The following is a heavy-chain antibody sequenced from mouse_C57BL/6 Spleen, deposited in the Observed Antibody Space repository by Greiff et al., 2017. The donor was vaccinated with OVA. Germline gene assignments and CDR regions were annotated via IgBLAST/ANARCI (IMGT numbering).Heavy chain of an antibody. J-gene: IGHJ3*01. CDR1: GYTFTDYY. V-gene: IGHV1-26*01. CDR3: AREWGYDYDDGFAY. CDR2: INPNNGGT. Sequence: EVQLQQSGPELVKPGASVKISCKASGYTFTDYYMNWVKQSHGKSLEWIGDINPNNGGTSYNQKFKGKATLTVDKSSSTAYMELRSLTSEDSAVYYCAREWGYDYDDGFAYWGQGTLVTVSA. D-gene: IGHD2-4*01.